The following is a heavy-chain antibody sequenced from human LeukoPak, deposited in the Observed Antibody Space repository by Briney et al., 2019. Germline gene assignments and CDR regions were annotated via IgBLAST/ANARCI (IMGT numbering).Heavy chain of an antibody. V-gene: IGHV4-34*01. J-gene: IGHJ6*03. CDR1: GGSFSGYS. CDR2: INHSGST. D-gene: IGHD3-10*01. Sequence: SETLSLTCAVYGGSFSGYSWSWIRQPPGKGLEWIGEINHSGSTNYNPSLKSRVTISVDTSQNQFSLKLSALTAADTAVYYCARGGEVVRGVIGLPYYYYIDVWGRRTTVTVSS. CDR3: ARGGEVVRGVIGLPYYYYIDV.